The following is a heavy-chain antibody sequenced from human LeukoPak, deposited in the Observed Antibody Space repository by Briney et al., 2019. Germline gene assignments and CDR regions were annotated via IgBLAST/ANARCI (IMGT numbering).Heavy chain of an antibody. CDR2: ISLNGGSR. D-gene: IGHD3-10*01. V-gene: IGHV3-20*04. Sequence: GGSLRLSCAASGFIFDEYGMSWVRQAPGRGLEWVSGISLNGGSRGYADSVKGRFIISRDNAKNSLHLQMNSLRAEDTALYYCVRSITMFQYWGQGTLVTVSS. CDR3: VRSITMFQY. CDR1: GFIFDEYG. J-gene: IGHJ1*01.